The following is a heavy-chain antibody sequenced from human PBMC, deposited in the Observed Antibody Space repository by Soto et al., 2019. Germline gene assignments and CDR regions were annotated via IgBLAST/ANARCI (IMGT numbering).Heavy chain of an antibody. CDR3: ATFPTVTSDY. CDR1: GGSISSYY. CDR2: ISNSGST. D-gene: IGHD4-17*01. J-gene: IGHJ4*02. Sequence: PSETLSLTCTVSGGSISSYYWSWFRQPPGKGLEWIGDISNSGSTNHNPSLECRVTISADSSKNQFSVNLSSVTAADTAVYYCATFPTVTSDYWGQGILVTVSS. V-gene: IGHV4-59*01.